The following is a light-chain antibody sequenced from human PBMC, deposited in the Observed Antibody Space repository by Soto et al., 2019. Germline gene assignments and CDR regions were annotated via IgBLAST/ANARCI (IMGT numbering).Light chain of an antibody. CDR3: QKHKSASFS. CDR2: AAS. Sequence: DIQMTQSPSSLSASIGDRVTITCRASQGISNYLAWYQQKPGKVPKLLIFAASTLQSGVPSRFSGSGSGTGFTLTISGLQPEDVAPYYCQKHKSASFSFGPGTKVDI. V-gene: IGKV1-27*01. CDR1: QGISNY. J-gene: IGKJ3*01.